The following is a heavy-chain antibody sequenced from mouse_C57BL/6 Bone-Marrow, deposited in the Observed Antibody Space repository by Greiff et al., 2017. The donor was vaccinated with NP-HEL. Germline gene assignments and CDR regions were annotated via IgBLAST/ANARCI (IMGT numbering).Heavy chain of an antibody. CDR3: ARGDYDGYFDV. J-gene: IGHJ1*03. CDR1: GYTFTSYG. D-gene: IGHD2-4*01. CDR2: IYPRSGNT. Sequence: VQLKESGAELARPGASVKLSCKASGYTFTSYGISWVKQRTGQGLEWIGEIYPRSGNTYYNEKFKGKATLTADKSSSTAYMELRSLTSEDSAVYFCARGDYDGYFDVWGTGTTVTVSS. V-gene: IGHV1-81*01.